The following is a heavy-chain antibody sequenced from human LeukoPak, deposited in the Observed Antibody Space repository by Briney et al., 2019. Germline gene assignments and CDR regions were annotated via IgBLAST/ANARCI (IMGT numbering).Heavy chain of an antibody. J-gene: IGHJ4*02. D-gene: IGHD6-19*01. V-gene: IGHV3-23*01. CDR1: GFTFSSYA. CDR2: ICGSGSNS. CDR3: ATGIAVAGTGY. Sequence: GGSLRLSCAASGFTFSSYAMSWVRQAPGKGLEWVSGICGSGSNSYYADSVKGRFTISRDNSKNTLYLQMNSLRAEDTAVYYCATGIAVAGTGYWGQGTLVTVSS.